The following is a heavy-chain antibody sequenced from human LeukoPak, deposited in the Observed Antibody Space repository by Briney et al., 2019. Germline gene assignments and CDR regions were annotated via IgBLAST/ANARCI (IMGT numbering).Heavy chain of an antibody. Sequence: GASVKVSCKASGYTFTDNYIHWVRQAPGQGHEWMGRINPKTGGTNYAQKFQGRVTMTTDTSISTAYMDLSSLRSDDTAVYICARDGPGYCSPTSCSDNWFDPWGQGALVTVSS. V-gene: IGHV1-2*06. CDR2: INPKTGGT. CDR3: ARDGPGYCSPTSCSDNWFDP. CDR1: GYTFTDNY. J-gene: IGHJ5*02. D-gene: IGHD2-2*01.